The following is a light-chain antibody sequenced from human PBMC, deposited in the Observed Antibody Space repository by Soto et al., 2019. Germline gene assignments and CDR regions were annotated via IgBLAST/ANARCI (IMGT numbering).Light chain of an antibody. Sequence: QSALTQPRSVSGSPGQSVTISCTGTSSDVGGYNFVSWYQQHPGKAPKLMIYEVSKRPSGVPDRFSGSKSGNTASLTISGIQAEDEADYYCCSYAGSYTWVFGGGTKLTVL. CDR1: SSDVGGYNF. J-gene: IGLJ3*02. CDR2: EVS. V-gene: IGLV2-11*01. CDR3: CSYAGSYTWV.